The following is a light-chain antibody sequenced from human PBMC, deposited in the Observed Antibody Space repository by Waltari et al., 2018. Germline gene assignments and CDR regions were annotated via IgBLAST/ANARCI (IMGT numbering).Light chain of an antibody. CDR1: ESLVHRNGYSY. J-gene: IGKJ1*01. Sequence: DIVMTQSPLSLPVTPGEPASISCRSSESLVHRNGYSYLDWYLQKPGQSPQLLIYLSFNRASGVPDRFIGSGSGTDFTLKISRVEAEDVGIYYCMQALETWTFGQGTKVEI. V-gene: IGKV2-28*01. CDR3: MQALETWT. CDR2: LSF.